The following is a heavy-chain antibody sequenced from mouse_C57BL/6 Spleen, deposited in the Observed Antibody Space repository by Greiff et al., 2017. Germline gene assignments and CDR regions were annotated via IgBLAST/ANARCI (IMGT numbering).Heavy chain of an antibody. CDR1: GYTFTDYY. CDR2: INPYNGGT. V-gene: IGHV1-19*01. J-gene: IGHJ3*01. CDR3: ARGEVLLRFAY. Sequence: EVQLQQSGPVLVKPGASVKMSCKASGYTFTDYYMNWVKQSHGKSLEWIGVINPYNGGTSYNQKFKGKATLTVDKSSSTAYMELNSLTSEDSAVYYCARGEVLLRFAYWGQGTLVTVSA. D-gene: IGHD1-1*01.